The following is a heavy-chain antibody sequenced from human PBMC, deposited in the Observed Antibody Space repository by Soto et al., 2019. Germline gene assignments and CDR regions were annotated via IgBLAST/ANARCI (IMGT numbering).Heavy chain of an antibody. D-gene: IGHD6-19*01. Sequence: SETLSLTCTVSGVSISSYYWNWVRQTPGKGLEYIGYIYCCVSTNYNPSLKSRVTLSVDTSKNQFSLKLSSVTAADTAVYYCARHEAPSGWYFDYWGQGALATVSS. CDR1: GVSISSYY. V-gene: IGHV4-59*08. CDR3: ARHEAPSGWYFDY. CDR2: IYCCVST. J-gene: IGHJ4*02.